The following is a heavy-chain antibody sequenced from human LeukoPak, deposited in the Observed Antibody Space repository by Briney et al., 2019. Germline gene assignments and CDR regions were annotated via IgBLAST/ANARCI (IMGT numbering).Heavy chain of an antibody. CDR2: IYYSGST. D-gene: IGHD5-12*01. CDR1: GGSISSSSYY. V-gene: IGHV4-39*01. J-gene: IGHJ5*02. CDR3: ARQGGYSGYDPNRWFDP. Sequence: NPSETLSLTCTVSGGSISSSSYYWGWIRQPPGKGLEWIGSIYYSGSTYYNPSLKGRVTISVDTSKNQFSLKLSSVTAADTAVYYCARQGGYSGYDPNRWFDPWGQGTLVTVSS.